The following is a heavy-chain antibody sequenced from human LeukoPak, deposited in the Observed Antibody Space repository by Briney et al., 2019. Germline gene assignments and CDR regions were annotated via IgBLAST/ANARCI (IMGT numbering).Heavy chain of an antibody. CDR2: IYTSGST. J-gene: IGHJ4*02. CDR1: GGSISSYY. V-gene: IGHV4-4*09. CDR3: ARLHYDSSGYISLFDY. Sequence: SETLSLTCTVSGGSISSYYWSWIRQPPGKGLEWIGYIYTSGSTNYNPSLKSRVTISVDTSKNQFSLKLSSVTAADTAVYYCARLHYDSSGYISLFDYWGQGTLVTVPS. D-gene: IGHD3-22*01.